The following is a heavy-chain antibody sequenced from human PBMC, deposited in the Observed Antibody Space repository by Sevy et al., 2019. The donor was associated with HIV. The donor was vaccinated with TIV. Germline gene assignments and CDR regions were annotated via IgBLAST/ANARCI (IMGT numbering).Heavy chain of an antibody. J-gene: IGHJ4*02. V-gene: IGHV2-5*02. Sequence: SGPTLVNPAQTLTLTCSFSGFSLNTSGVGVGWIRLPPGKALEWLALIFWDDEKRYSPPLKNRLTITNETSKNQVVLTMTNMDPVDTATYYCARFLKGDYTNYFDSWDQGSLVTVSS. CDR1: GFSLNTSGVG. CDR3: ARFLKGDYTNYFDS. CDR2: IFWDDEK. D-gene: IGHD4-4*01.